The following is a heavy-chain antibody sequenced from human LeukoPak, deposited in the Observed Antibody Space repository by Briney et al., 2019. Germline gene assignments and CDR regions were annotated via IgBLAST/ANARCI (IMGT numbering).Heavy chain of an antibody. J-gene: IGHJ3*02. CDR2: INYSGNT. CDR3: ARRVALAGTRGAFGI. CDR1: GGSLSGYY. V-gene: IGHV4-34*01. D-gene: IGHD6-19*01. Sequence: SETLSLTCAVYGGSLSGYYWTWIRRSPGKGLEWIGEINYSGNTNYNRSLKSRVTISVDTSKNQFSLKLSSVTAADTAVYYCARRVALAGTRGAFGIWRQGTMVTVSS.